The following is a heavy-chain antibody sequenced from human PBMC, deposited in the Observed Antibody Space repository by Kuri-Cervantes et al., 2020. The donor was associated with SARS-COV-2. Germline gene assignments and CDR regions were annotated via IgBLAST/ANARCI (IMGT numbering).Heavy chain of an antibody. Sequence: SLKISCAASGFTFDNYAMHWVRQAPGKGLEWVSGISWNSGSIGYADSVKGRFTISRDNAKNSLYLQMNSLRAEDTAVYYCARGGHGSGSYYRLYYYYGMDVWGQGTTVTVSS. CDR2: ISWNSGSI. CDR3: ARGGHGSGSYYRLYYYYGMDV. CDR1: GFTFDNYA. J-gene: IGHJ6*02. D-gene: IGHD3-10*01. V-gene: IGHV3-9*01.